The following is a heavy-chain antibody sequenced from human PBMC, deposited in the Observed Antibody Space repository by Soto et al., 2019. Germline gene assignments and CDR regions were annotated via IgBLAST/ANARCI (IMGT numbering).Heavy chain of an antibody. CDR1: GFTFSSYA. J-gene: IGHJ4*02. CDR3: AKLRKVGGVIAPFDY. Sequence: GESLRLSCAASGFTFSSYAMSWVRQAPGKGLEWVSAISGSGGSTYYADSVKGRFTISRDNSKNTLYLQMNSLRAEDTAVYYCAKLRKVGGVIAPFDYWGQGTLVTVSS. CDR2: ISGSGGST. V-gene: IGHV3-23*01. D-gene: IGHD3-16*02.